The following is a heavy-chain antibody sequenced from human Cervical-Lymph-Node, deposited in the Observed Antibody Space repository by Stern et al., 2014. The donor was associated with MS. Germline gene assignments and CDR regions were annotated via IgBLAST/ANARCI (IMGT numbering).Heavy chain of an antibody. Sequence: QVQLQESGPGLVKPSETLSLTCRVSGDTITTGGYYWSWIRQHPGKGLEWIGYIYYSGTTYSNPSLESRVTVSVDTSKNQFSLRLTSVTAADTAIYYCARGRPGTTRTYVGGFDCWGQGTLVTVSS. J-gene: IGHJ4*02. CDR1: GDTITTGGYY. D-gene: IGHD2-15*01. V-gene: IGHV4-31*03. CDR2: IYYSGTT. CDR3: ARGRPGTTRTYVGGFDC.